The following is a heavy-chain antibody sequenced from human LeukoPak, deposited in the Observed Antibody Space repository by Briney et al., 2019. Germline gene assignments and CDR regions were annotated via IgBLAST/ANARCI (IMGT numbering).Heavy chain of an antibody. CDR1: GFTFSSYA. CDR3: AKVAGSYYNEDWIDWYFDL. J-gene: IGHJ2*01. CDR2: ISGSGGST. V-gene: IGHV3-23*01. Sequence: PGGSLRLSCAASGFTFSSYAMSWVRQAPGKGLEWVSAISGSGGSTYYADSVKGRFTISRDNSKNTLYLQMNSLRAEDTAVYYCAKVAGSYYNEDWIDWYFDLWGRGTLVTVSS. D-gene: IGHD3-10*01.